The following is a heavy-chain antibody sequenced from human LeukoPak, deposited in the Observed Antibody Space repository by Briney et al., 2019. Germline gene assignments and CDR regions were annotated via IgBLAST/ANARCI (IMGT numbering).Heavy chain of an antibody. V-gene: IGHV1-69*05. CDR3: ARSRQVYFDWSLNYYFDY. Sequence: SVKVSCKASGGTFSSYAISWVRQAPGQGLEWMGGIIPIFGTANYAQKFQGRVTITTDESTSTAYMELSSLRSEDTAVYYCARSRQVYFDWSLNYYFDYWGQGTLVTVSS. J-gene: IGHJ4*02. CDR2: IIPIFGTA. D-gene: IGHD3-9*01. CDR1: GGTFSSYA.